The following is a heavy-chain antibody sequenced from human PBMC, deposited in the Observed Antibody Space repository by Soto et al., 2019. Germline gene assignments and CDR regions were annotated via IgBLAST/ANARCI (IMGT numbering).Heavy chain of an antibody. CDR2: INRDGSKK. Sequence: EVQLEESGGDLVQPGGSLRLSCAASGFTLSAYWMTWVRQAPGKGLEWVANINRDGSKKSYLDSVRGRFTISRDNVGNSLYRLMDRLRADDTALFYCARDVSPGSSSLYLDAFDIWGQGTMVTVSS. D-gene: IGHD6-13*01. V-gene: IGHV3-7*05. J-gene: IGHJ3*02. CDR3: ARDVSPGSSSLYLDAFDI. CDR1: GFTLSAYW.